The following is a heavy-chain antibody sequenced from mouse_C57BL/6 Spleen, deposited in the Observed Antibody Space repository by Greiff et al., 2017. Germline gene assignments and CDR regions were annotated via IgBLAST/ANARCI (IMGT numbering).Heavy chain of an antibody. CDR1: GYTFTSYW. D-gene: IGHD2-14*01. Sequence: QVQLQQPGAELVKPGASVKLSCKASGYTFTSYWITWVKQRPGQGLEWIGDIYPGSGSTNYNEKFKSKATLTVDTSSSTAYMQLSSLTSEDSAVYYGATSRVRQWDYAMDYWGQGTSVTVSS. CDR3: ATSRVRQWDYAMDY. J-gene: IGHJ4*01. CDR2: IYPGSGST. V-gene: IGHV1-55*01.